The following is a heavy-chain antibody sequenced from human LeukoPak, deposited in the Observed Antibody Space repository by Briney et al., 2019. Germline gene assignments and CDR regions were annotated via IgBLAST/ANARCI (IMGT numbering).Heavy chain of an antibody. Sequence: PGGSLRLSCAASGFTFSSYAMSWIRQPPGKGLEWIGEINHSGSTNYNPSLKSRVTISVDTSKNQFSLKLSSVTAADTAVYYCARDLEWLLYGSTTGGWFDPWGQGTLVTVSS. CDR3: ARDLEWLLYGSTTGGWFDP. J-gene: IGHJ5*02. CDR2: INHSGST. V-gene: IGHV4-34*01. D-gene: IGHD3-3*01. CDR1: GFTFSSYA.